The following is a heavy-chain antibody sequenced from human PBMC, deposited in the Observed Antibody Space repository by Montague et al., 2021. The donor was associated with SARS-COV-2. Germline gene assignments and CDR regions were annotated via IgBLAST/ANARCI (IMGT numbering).Heavy chain of an antibody. D-gene: IGHD3-9*01. J-gene: IGHJ6*02. Sequence: SETLSLTCTVSGGSISSSSYYWGWIRQPPGKGPEWIGSIYYSGSTYYNPSLKSRVTISVDTSKNQFSLKLSSVTAADTAVYYCARQPVLRYSDWLSAAYGMDVWGQGTTVTVSS. CDR3: ARQPVLRYSDWLSAAYGMDV. V-gene: IGHV4-39*01. CDR2: IYYSGST. CDR1: GGSISSSSYY.